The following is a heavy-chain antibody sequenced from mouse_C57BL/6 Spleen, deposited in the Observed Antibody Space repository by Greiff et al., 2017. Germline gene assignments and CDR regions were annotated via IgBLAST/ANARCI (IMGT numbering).Heavy chain of an antibody. CDR3: ARRGYYGDWYFDV. CDR2: IWGVGST. J-gene: IGHJ1*03. D-gene: IGHD1-1*01. Sequence: VKVEESGPGLVAPSQSLSITCTVSGFSLTSYGVDWVRQSPGKGLEWLGVIWGVGSTNYNSALKSRLSISKDNSKSQVFLKMNSLQTDDTAMYYCARRGYYGDWYFDVWGTGTTVTVSS. V-gene: IGHV2-6*01. CDR1: GFSLTSYG.